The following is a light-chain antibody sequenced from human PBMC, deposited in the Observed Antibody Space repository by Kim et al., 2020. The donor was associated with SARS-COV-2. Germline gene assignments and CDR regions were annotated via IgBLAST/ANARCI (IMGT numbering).Light chain of an antibody. CDR3: QVWDSSTAV. V-gene: IGLV3-1*01. Sequence: SVSPGQTASITCSGDKLGYKYACWYQQKPGQSPVLVIYQNSKRPSGIPERFSGSNSGNTATLTISGTQAMDEADYYCQVWDSSTAVFGGGTQLTVL. CDR1: KLGYKY. J-gene: IGLJ2*01. CDR2: QNS.